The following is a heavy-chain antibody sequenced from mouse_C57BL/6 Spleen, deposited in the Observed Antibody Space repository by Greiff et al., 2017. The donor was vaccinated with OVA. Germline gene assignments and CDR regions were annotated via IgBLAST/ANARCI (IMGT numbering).Heavy chain of an antibody. J-gene: IGHJ4*01. CDR2: IYPGDGDT. V-gene: IGHV1-80*01. Sequence: QVQLQQSGAELVKPGASVKISCKASGYAFSSYWMNWVKQRPGKGLEWIGQIYPGDGDTNYNGKFKGKATLTADKSSSTAYMQLSSLTSEDSAGYFCARLDYDAGDYAMDYWGQGTSVTVSS. CDR1: GYAFSSYW. CDR3: ARLDYDAGDYAMDY. D-gene: IGHD2-4*01.